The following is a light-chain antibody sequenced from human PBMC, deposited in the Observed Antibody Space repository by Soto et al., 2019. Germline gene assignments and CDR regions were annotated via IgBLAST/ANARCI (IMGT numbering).Light chain of an antibody. V-gene: IGKV3-15*01. CDR1: QSVADN. J-gene: IGKJ5*01. CDR3: QQYNNWPIT. CDR2: GAS. Sequence: EVVMTQSPATLSVSPGERVTLSRRSSQSVADNLAWFQQKPGQGPRLLIYGASTRATGIPARFSGSGSETDFTLTISSLRSEDSAVYHCQQYNNWPITFGQGIRLEI.